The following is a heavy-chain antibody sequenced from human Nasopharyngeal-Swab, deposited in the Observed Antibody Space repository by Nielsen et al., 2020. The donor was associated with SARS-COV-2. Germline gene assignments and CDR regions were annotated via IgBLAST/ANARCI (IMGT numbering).Heavy chain of an antibody. CDR2: IKKDGSEK. V-gene: IGHV3-7*01. D-gene: IGHD2-15*01. CDR3: ARDLHCSGGSCYSYGMDV. J-gene: IGHJ6*02. Sequence: GESLKISCAASGFNFSSYWMSWVRQAPGKGLEWVANIKKDGSEKYYVDSVKGRFTISRDNAKNSLYLQMNSLRAEDTAVYYCARDLHCSGGSCYSYGMDVWGQGTTVTVSS. CDR1: GFNFSSYW.